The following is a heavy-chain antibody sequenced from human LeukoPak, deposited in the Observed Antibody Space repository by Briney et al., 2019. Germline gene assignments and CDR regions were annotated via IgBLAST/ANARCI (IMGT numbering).Heavy chain of an antibody. D-gene: IGHD2-2*01. J-gene: IGHJ6*04. Sequence: ASVKVSCKASGYTFTSYGISWVRQAPGQGLEWMGWISAYNGNTNYAQKLQGGVTMTTDTSTSTAYMELRSLRSDDTAVYYCARDSTVVVPPRNYGMDVWGKGTTVTVSS. V-gene: IGHV1-18*04. CDR2: ISAYNGNT. CDR1: GYTFTSYG. CDR3: ARDSTVVVPPRNYGMDV.